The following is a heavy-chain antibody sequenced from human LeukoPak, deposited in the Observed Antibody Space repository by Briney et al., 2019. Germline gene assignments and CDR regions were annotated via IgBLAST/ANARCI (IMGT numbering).Heavy chain of an antibody. Sequence: GRSLRLSCAASGFTFSSYDMHWVRQAPGKGLEWVAVISYDGSNKYYADSVRGRFTIYRDNSKNTLYLQMSSLRAEDTAVYYCAKDLDYYGSGRILPDYWGQGTLVTVSS. CDR2: ISYDGSNK. D-gene: IGHD3-10*01. CDR3: AKDLDYYGSGRILPDY. V-gene: IGHV3-30*18. CDR1: GFTFSSYD. J-gene: IGHJ4*02.